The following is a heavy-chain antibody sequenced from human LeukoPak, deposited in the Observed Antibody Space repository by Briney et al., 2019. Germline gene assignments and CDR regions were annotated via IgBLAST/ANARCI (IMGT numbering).Heavy chain of an antibody. D-gene: IGHD3-10*01. V-gene: IGHV1-8*01. Sequence: ASVKVSCKASGYTFTSYDINWVRQATGQGLEWMGWMNPNSGNTGYAQKFQGRVTMTRNTSISTAYMELSSLRSEDTAVYYCARFELVRGVLWFDPWGQGTLVTVSS. CDR1: GYTFTSYD. CDR3: ARFELVRGVLWFDP. J-gene: IGHJ5*02. CDR2: MNPNSGNT.